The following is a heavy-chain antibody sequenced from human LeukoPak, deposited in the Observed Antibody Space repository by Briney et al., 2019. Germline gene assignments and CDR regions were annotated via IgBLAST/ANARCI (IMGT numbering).Heavy chain of an antibody. CDR2: IYYSGST. V-gene: IGHV4-61*01. Sequence: SETLSLTCTVSGGSVSSGSYYWSCIRQPPGKGLEWIGYIYYSGSTNYNPSLKSRVTISVDTSKNQFSLKLSSVTAADTAVYYCARVYGDYAEDWFDPWGQGTLVTVSS. CDR3: ARVYGDYAEDWFDP. D-gene: IGHD4-17*01. CDR1: GGSVSSGSYY. J-gene: IGHJ5*02.